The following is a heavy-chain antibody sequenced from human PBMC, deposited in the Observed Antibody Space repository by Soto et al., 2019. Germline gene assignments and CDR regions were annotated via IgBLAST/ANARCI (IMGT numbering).Heavy chain of an antibody. Sequence: PSETLSLTCTVSGGSISSSSYYWGWIRQPPGKGLEWIGTIYYSGTTNYNPSLKSRVTISVDTSQNQFSLKLNSLTAADTAVYYCASLLGIKFDYWGQGALATVSS. CDR2: IYYSGTT. V-gene: IGHV4-39*01. D-gene: IGHD3-10*01. J-gene: IGHJ4*02. CDR1: GGSISSSSYY. CDR3: ASLLGIKFDY.